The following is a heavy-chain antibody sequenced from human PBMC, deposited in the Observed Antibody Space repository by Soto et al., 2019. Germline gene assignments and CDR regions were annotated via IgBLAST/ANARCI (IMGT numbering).Heavy chain of an antibody. J-gene: IGHJ3*02. CDR1: GGSSSSSNW. CDR3: ARDAKYYDILTGYYPDAFDI. Sequence: SETLSLTCAVAGGSSSSSNWWSCVRQHPGKGLEWIGEIYHSGSTNYNPSLKSRVTISVDKSKNQFSLKLSSVTAADTAVYYCARDAKYYDILTGYYPDAFDIWGQGTMVT. V-gene: IGHV4-4*02. D-gene: IGHD3-9*01. CDR2: IYHSGST.